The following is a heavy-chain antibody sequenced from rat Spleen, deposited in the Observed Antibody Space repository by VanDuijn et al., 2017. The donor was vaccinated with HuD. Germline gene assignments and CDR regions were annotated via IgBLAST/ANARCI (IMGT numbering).Heavy chain of an antibody. V-gene: IGHV2-43*01. D-gene: IGHD1-11*01. CDR1: GFSLTTYG. J-gene: IGHJ4*01. CDR3: AKTTVAYYYVMDA. Sequence: QVQLKESGPGLVQPSETLSLTCTVSGFSLTTYGVSWVRQSSGKGREWMGVMWTGGSAEYNSALKSRLSITRDTSKSQVFLKMNSLQTEDTATYYCAKTTVAYYYVMDAWGQGASVTVSS. CDR2: MWTGGSA.